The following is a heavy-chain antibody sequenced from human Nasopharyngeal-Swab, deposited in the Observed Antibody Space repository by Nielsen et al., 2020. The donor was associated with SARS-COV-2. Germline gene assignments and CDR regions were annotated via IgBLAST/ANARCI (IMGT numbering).Heavy chain of an antibody. D-gene: IGHD3-3*01. CDR2: INAGNGNT. CDR3: ARALRFLEWLPFDY. J-gene: IGHJ4*02. CDR1: GYTFTSYA. Sequence: ASVKVSCKASGYTFTSYAMHWVRQAPGQRLEWMGWINAGNGNTKYSQKFQGRVTITRDTSASTAYMELSSLRSEDTAVYYCARALRFLEWLPFDYWGQGTLVTVSS. V-gene: IGHV1-3*01.